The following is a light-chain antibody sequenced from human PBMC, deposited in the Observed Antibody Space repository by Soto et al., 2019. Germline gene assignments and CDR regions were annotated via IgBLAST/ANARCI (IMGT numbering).Light chain of an antibody. Sequence: EIVLTQSPGTLSLSPGERATLSCRASQSVSSYLAWYQQKPGQAPRLLIYGASSRATGIPDRFSGSGSGTDFTLTISRLEPEDFAVYYCQQYGSSPRTFGQETKVEIK. J-gene: IGKJ1*01. CDR2: GAS. CDR1: QSVSSY. CDR3: QQYGSSPRT. V-gene: IGKV3-20*01.